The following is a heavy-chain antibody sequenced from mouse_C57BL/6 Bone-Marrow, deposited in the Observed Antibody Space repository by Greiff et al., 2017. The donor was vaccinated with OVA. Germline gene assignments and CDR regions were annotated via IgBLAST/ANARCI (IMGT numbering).Heavy chain of an antibody. D-gene: IGHD2-3*01. V-gene: IGHV10-1*01. CDR1: GFSFNTYA. CDR3: VRQDGYYLGYFDY. J-gene: IGHJ2*01. Sequence: GGGLVQPKGSLKLSCAASGFSFNTYAMNWVRQAPGKGLAWVARIRSKSNNYATYYADSVKDRFTISRDDSESMLYLQMNNLKTEDTAMYYCVRQDGYYLGYFDYWGQGTTLTVSS. CDR2: IRSKSNNYAT.